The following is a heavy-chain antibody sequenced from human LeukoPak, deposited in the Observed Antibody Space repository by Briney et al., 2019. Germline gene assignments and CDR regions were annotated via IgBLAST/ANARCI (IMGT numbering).Heavy chain of an antibody. Sequence: DSVKGRFTISRDNAKNSLYLQMNSLRAEDTAVYYCAREYYGGRYYYYGMDVWGQGTTVTVSS. V-gene: IGHV3-11*05. D-gene: IGHD3-3*01. J-gene: IGHJ6*02. CDR3: AREYYGGRYYYYGMDV.